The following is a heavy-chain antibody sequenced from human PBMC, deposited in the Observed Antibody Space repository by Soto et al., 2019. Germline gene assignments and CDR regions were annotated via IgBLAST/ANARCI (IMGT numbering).Heavy chain of an antibody. Sequence: GGSLSLSCAASGFTFSSYGMHWVRQAPGKGLEWVAVIWYDGSNKYYADSVKGRFTISRDNSKNTLYLQMNSLRAEDTAVYYCARELSIAAAGNSGFDYWGQGTLVTVSS. CDR3: ARELSIAAAGNSGFDY. V-gene: IGHV3-33*01. CDR2: IWYDGSNK. CDR1: GFTFSSYG. D-gene: IGHD6-13*01. J-gene: IGHJ4*02.